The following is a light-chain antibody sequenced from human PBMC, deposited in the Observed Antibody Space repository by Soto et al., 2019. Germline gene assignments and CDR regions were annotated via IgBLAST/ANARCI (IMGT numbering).Light chain of an antibody. J-gene: IGKJ1*01. CDR3: QQFGSSPRT. V-gene: IGKV3-20*01. CDR2: GAS. Sequence: EIVMTQPPATLSLSPVEIASLSCRNSQSVSSTYLAWYQQKPGQAPRLLIYGASSRATGIPDRFSGSGSGTDFTLTISRLEPEDFAVYYCQQFGSSPRTFGQGTKVDI. CDR1: QSVSSTY.